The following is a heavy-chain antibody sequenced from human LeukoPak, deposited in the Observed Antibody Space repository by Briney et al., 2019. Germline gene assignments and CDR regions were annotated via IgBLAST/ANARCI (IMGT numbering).Heavy chain of an antibody. CDR1: GFTFSSYA. V-gene: IGHV3-30*04. CDR3: ARDQRRWEIDY. CDR2: ISYDGSNK. Sequence: PGGSLRLSCAASGFTFSSYAMHWVRQAPGKGLEWVAVISYDGSNKYYADSVKGRFTISRDNSKNTLYLQMNSLRAEDTAVYYCARDQRRWEIDYWGQGTLVTVSS. J-gene: IGHJ4*02. D-gene: IGHD1-26*01.